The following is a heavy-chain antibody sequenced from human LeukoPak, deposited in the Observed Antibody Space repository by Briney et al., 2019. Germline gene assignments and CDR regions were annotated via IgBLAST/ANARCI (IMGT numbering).Heavy chain of an antibody. CDR2: INPNNGIA. D-gene: IGHD2-21*01. Sequence: ASVKVSRKASGYTFTSHDYNWVRLATAQGLEWMGRINPNNGIAGYSQKFQGTVTMTTNTSISTAYMELSSLRSHDTAVYYCATLDVSGVVFWGQGTMVTVSS. V-gene: IGHV1-8*02. J-gene: IGHJ3*01. CDR3: ATLDVSGVVF. CDR1: GYTFTSHD.